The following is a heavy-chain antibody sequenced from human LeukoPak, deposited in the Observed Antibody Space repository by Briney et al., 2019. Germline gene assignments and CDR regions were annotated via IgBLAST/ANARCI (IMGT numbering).Heavy chain of an antibody. Sequence: ASVKLSCKASGYTFTNHYLHWVRQAPGQGLAWMGIINPSGTSTHFAEKFQGRVTMTSDTSTDTVYMELYSLTSEDTAVYYCARDRKVVDYGDETFAFDIWGQGTMISVSS. D-gene: IGHD2-21*02. V-gene: IGHV1-46*01. CDR1: GYTFTNHY. J-gene: IGHJ3*02. CDR2: INPSGTST. CDR3: ARDRKVVDYGDETFAFDI.